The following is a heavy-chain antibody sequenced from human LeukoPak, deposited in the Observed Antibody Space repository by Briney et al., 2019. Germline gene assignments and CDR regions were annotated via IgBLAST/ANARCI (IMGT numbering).Heavy chain of an antibody. CDR2: IYSDNT. V-gene: IGHV3-53*01. D-gene: IGHD4/OR15-4a*01. CDR1: GFTVSTNS. CDR3: ARRAGAYSHPYDY. Sequence: PGGSLRLSCTVSGFTVSTNSMSWVRQAPGKGLEWVSFIYSDNTHYSDSVKGRFTISRDNSKNTLYLQINRLRAEDTAVYYCARRAGAYSHPYDYWGQGTLVTVSS. J-gene: IGHJ4*02.